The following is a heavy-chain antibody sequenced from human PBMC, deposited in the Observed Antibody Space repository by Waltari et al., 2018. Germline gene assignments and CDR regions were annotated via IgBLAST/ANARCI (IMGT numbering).Heavy chain of an antibody. Sequence: QVQLQESGPGLVKPSETLSLTCPVSGGSISYYYWNWIRQPAGKRLEWIGRVYPSGSTDYNPSLKSRVTMSVDTSKNQFSLEVRSVTAADTAVYYCARMRSGPFDYWGQGTLVTVSS. J-gene: IGHJ4*02. CDR2: VYPSGST. CDR1: GGSISYYY. CDR3: ARMRSGPFDY. V-gene: IGHV4-4*07. D-gene: IGHD2-15*01.